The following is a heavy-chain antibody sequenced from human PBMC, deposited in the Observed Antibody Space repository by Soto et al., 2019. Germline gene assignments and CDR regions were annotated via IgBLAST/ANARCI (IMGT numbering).Heavy chain of an antibody. Sequence: TLSLTCRVPGGALNSGNYYWSWIRQVPGKGLEWIGHIYVTGAVDYNPSLRDRITISQDTSERQFSLNLRLVTAADTAVYYCERLRIATNNYKWFDPWGQGTLVTVYS. CDR1: GGALNSGNYY. CDR2: IYVTGAV. CDR3: ERLRIATNNYKWFDP. J-gene: IGHJ5*02. D-gene: IGHD2-21*01. V-gene: IGHV4-31*03.